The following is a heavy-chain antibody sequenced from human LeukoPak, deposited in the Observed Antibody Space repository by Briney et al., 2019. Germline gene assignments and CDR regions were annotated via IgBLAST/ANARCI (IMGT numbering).Heavy chain of an antibody. CDR2: IIPIFGTA. J-gene: IGHJ4*02. V-gene: IGHV1-69*06. CDR3: ARASLGYFVWFFDY. D-gene: IGHD3-9*01. CDR1: GGTFSRYA. Sequence: GCAVHVSCKASGGTFSRYAISGVRQAPGQGLEWMGRIIPIFGTANYAQKLQGRVTITADKSTSTAYMELSSLRSEDTAVYYCARASLGYFVWFFDYWGQGTLVTVP.